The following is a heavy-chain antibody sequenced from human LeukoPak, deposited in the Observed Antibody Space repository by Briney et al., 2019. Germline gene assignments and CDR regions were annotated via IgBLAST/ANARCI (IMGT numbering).Heavy chain of an antibody. J-gene: IGHJ4*02. CDR1: GFTFSDST. CDR3: SRSHGDNVSPAY. Sequence: GGSLRLSCAASGFTFSDSTVHWVRQASGKGLEGVGRIRSKPNNYATAYAESVKGRFTISRDDSENTAYLQMDSLKTEDTAVYYCSRSHGDNVSPAYWGQGTLVTVSS. V-gene: IGHV3-73*01. D-gene: IGHD4-17*01. CDR2: IRSKPNNYAT.